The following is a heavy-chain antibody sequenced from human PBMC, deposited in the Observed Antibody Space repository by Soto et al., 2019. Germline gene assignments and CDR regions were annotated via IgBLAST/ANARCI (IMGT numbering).Heavy chain of an antibody. CDR3: ATVPRP. Sequence: QLQLQESGSGLVKPSQTLSLTCAVSGGSISSGGYSWSWIRQPPGKGLEWIGYIYHSGSTYYNPSTKSRVTISVDRSKNLFSLNPRSVTASDSAVYDCATVPRPWGPGTLVTVSS. J-gene: IGHJ5*02. V-gene: IGHV4-30-2*01. CDR2: IYHSGST. CDR1: GGSISSGGYS.